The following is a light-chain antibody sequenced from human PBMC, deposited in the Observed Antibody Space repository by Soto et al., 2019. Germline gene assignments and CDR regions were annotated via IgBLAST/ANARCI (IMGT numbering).Light chain of an antibody. CDR3: QQYDSSPPLT. CDR1: QSLSSSH. V-gene: IGKV3-20*01. J-gene: IGKJ4*01. CDR2: VAS. Sequence: EIVLTQSPGTLSLSPGERATLSCRASQSLSSSHLAWYQQKPGQAPRLLIYVASIRATGIPDRFSGSGSGTDFTLTISRLEPEDFAVYYCQQYDSSPPLTFGGGTKVEIK.